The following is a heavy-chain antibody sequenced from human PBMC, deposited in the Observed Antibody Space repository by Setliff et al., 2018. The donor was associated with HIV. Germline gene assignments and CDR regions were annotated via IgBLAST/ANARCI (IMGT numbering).Heavy chain of an antibody. D-gene: IGHD3-16*01. CDR1: GVSINTYY. V-gene: IGHV4-59*01. CDR3: ARKNYGGAFDI. J-gene: IGHJ3*02. Sequence: SETLSLTCSVSGVSINTYYWNWVRQSGTGLEWIGYFHYTGGTSYNPSLTRRVTVSADTSKNQFSLNLTSVTAADTAVYYCARKNYGGAFDIWGLGTMVTVSS. CDR2: FHYTGGT.